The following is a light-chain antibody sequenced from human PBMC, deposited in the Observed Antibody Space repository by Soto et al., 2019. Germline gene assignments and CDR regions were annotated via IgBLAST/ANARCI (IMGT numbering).Light chain of an antibody. V-gene: IGLV1-47*02. Sequence: QSALTQPPSASGTPGQRVTISCSGSSSNIGSNFVYWYQQLPGTAPKLLLYSNNMRPSGVPDRFSGSKSGTSASLAISGLRSEDEVDYYCAAWDDSLSGPVFGGGTKLTVL. CDR3: AAWDDSLSGPV. CDR1: SSNIGSNF. J-gene: IGLJ3*02. CDR2: SNN.